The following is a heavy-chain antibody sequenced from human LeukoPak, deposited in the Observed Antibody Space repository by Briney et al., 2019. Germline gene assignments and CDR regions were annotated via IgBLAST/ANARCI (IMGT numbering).Heavy chain of an antibody. Sequence: GASVKLSRKASEYTFTSYAMHWVRQAPGQRLEWMGWINAGNDNTKYSQKFQGRVTITRDTSASTAYMELSSLRSEDTAVYYCARDLGYCTGGTCYPNWFDPWGQGTLVTVSS. V-gene: IGHV1-3*01. CDR2: INAGNDNT. CDR1: EYTFTSYA. J-gene: IGHJ5*02. D-gene: IGHD2-15*01. CDR3: ARDLGYCTGGTCYPNWFDP.